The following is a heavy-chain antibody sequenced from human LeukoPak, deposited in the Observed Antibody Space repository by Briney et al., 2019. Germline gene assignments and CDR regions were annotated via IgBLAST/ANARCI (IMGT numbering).Heavy chain of an antibody. CDR3: ARLGYCSSTSCPDPDYYYYGMDV. CDR2: IIPILGIA. V-gene: IGHV1-69*04. J-gene: IGHJ6*02. Sequence: SVKVSCKASGGTFSSYAISWVRQAPGQGLEWMGRIIPILGIANYTQKFQGRVTITADKSTSTAYMELSSLRSEDTAVYYCARLGYCSSTSCPDPDYYYYGMDVWGQGTTVTVSS. D-gene: IGHD2-2*01. CDR1: GGTFSSYA.